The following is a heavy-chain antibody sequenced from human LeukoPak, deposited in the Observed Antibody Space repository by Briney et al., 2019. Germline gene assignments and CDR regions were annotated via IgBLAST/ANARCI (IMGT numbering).Heavy chain of an antibody. CDR3: AKDGGGYCSGGSCYPEYFQH. Sequence: PGRSLRLSCAASGFTFSSYAMHWVRQAPGKGLEWVAVISYDGSNKYYADSVKGRFTISRDNSKNTLYLQMDSLRAEDTAVYYCAKDGGGYCSGGSCYPEYFQHWGQGTLVTVSS. CDR2: ISYDGSNK. V-gene: IGHV3-30*04. J-gene: IGHJ1*01. CDR1: GFTFSSYA. D-gene: IGHD2-15*01.